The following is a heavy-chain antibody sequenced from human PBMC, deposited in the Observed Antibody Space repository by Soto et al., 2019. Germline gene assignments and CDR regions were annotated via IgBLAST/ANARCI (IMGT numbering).Heavy chain of an antibody. D-gene: IGHD2-8*01. J-gene: IGHJ5*02. Sequence: SETLSLTCTVSGGSISSGGYYWSWIRQHPGKGLEWIGYIYYSGSTYYNPSLKSRVTISVDTSKNQFSLKLSSVTAADTAVYYCARTYIVLMVYATTGGPSWFDPWGQGTLVTVSS. CDR3: ARTYIVLMVYATTGGPSWFDP. CDR2: IYYSGST. V-gene: IGHV4-31*03. CDR1: GGSISSGGYY.